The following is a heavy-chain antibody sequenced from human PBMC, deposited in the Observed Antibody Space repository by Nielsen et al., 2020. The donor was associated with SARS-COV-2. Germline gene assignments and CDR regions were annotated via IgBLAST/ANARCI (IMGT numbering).Heavy chain of an antibody. CDR3: ATFSPNYYDSSGYYPDAFDI. CDR1: GFTFRSYS. J-gene: IGHJ3*02. D-gene: IGHD3-22*01. CDR2: ISDRGSTI. V-gene: IGHV3-48*01. Sequence: GGSLRLSCAASGFTFRSYSMNWVRQAPGKGLEWASFISDRGSTIYYVDSVKGRFTISRDSAKNSLYLQMNSLRAEDTAVYYCATFSPNYYDSSGYYPDAFDIWGQGTMVTVSS.